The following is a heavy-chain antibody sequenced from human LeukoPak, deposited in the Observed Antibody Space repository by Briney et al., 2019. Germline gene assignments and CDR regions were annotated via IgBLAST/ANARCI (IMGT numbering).Heavy chain of an antibody. J-gene: IGHJ4*02. CDR1: GGTFSSYA. CDR2: IIPIFGTA. Sequence: SVKVSCKASGGTFSSYAISWVRQAPGQGLEWMGGIIPIFGTANYAQKFRGRVTITADESTSTAYMELSSLRSEDTAVYYCAREHIRYYDFWSGPSPAQYYFDYWGQGTLVTVSS. D-gene: IGHD3-3*01. V-gene: IGHV1-69*13. CDR3: AREHIRYYDFWSGPSPAQYYFDY.